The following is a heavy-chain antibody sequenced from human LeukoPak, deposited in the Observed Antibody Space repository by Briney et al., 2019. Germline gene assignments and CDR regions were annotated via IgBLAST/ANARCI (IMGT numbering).Heavy chain of an antibody. CDR2: ISGNGGST. J-gene: IGHJ6*02. V-gene: IGHV3-23*01. CDR3: ANSKSGGTVFGVVAKYFYYGMDV. CDR1: GFTFSSYA. Sequence: PGGSLRLSCAASGFTFSSYAMSWVRQAPGKGLEWVSSISGNGGSTYCADSVKGRFTISRDNSKNTLFLQMNSLRAEDTAVYYCANSKSGGTVFGVVAKYFYYGMDVWGQGATVTVSS. D-gene: IGHD3-3*01.